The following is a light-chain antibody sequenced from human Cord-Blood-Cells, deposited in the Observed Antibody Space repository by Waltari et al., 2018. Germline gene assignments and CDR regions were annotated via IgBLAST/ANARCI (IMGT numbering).Light chain of an antibody. Sequence: EIVMTQSPATLSVSPGERATLSCRASQSVSSNLAWYPQKPGQAPRLLIYGASTRATGIPAGFSGSGSGTEFTLTISSLQSEDFAVYYCQQYNNWPPFTFGPGTKVDIK. J-gene: IGKJ3*01. V-gene: IGKV3-15*01. CDR3: QQYNNWPPFT. CDR2: GAS. CDR1: QSVSSN.